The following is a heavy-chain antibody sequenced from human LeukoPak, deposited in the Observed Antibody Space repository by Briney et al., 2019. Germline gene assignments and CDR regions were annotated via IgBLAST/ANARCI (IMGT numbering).Heavy chain of an antibody. CDR3: ASPLHSSGFNNWFDP. J-gene: IGHJ5*02. D-gene: IGHD6-25*01. V-gene: IGHV3-21*01. CDR2: ITSTNHI. Sequence: GGSLRLSCAASGFTFSIYGMNWVRQAPGQGLGWVSSITSTNHIYYADSVKGRFTISRDNAKNSLYLQMNSLRAEDTAVYYCASPLHSSGFNNWFDPRGQGTLVTVSS. CDR1: GFTFSIYG.